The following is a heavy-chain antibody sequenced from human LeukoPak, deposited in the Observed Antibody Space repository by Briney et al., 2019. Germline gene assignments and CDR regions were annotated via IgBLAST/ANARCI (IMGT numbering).Heavy chain of an antibody. D-gene: IGHD3-9*01. CDR3: ARGSRYFDWLPMYYYYMDV. V-gene: IGHV4-59*01. CDR1: GGSISSYY. CDR2: IYYSGST. J-gene: IGHJ6*03. Sequence: SETLSLTCTVSGGSISSYYRSWIRQPPGKGLEWIGYIYYSGSTNYNPCIKSRVTISVDTSKNQFSLKLSSVTAADTAVYYCARGSRYFDWLPMYYYYMDVWGKGTTVTISS.